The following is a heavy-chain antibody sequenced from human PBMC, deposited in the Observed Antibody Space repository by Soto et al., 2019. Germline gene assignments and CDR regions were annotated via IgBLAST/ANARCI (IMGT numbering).Heavy chain of an antibody. D-gene: IGHD3-9*01. V-gene: IGHV3-33*01. Sequence: QVQLVESGGGVVQPGRSLRLSCAASGFTFSSYGMHWVRQAPGKGLEWVAVIWYDGSNKYYADSVKGRFTISRDNSKNTRYPEMNSLSAEDTAVYYYARELTALTYYMDVWCKGTTVTV. CDR1: GFTFSSYG. CDR3: ARELTALTYYMDV. J-gene: IGHJ6*03. CDR2: IWYDGSNK.